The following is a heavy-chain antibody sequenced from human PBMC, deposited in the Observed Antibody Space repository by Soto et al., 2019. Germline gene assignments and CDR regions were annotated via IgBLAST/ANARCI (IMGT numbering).Heavy chain of an antibody. V-gene: IGHV3-48*02. CDR3: ARGRRRWLQLQVRRTLDAFDI. CDR2: ISSSSSTI. J-gene: IGHJ3*02. Sequence: GGSLRLSCAASGFTFSSYSMNWVRQAPGKGLEWVSYISSSSSTIYYADSVKGRFTISRDNAKNSLYLQMNSLRDEDTAVYYCARGRRRWLQLQVRRTLDAFDIWGQGTMVTVPS. D-gene: IGHD5-12*01. CDR1: GFTFSSYS.